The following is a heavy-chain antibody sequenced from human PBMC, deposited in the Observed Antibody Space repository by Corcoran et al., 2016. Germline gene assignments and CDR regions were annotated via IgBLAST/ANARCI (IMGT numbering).Heavy chain of an antibody. CDR2: INPNSGGT. Sequence: QVQLVQSGAEVKKPGASVKVSCKASGYTFTGYYMHWVRQAPGQGLEWMGWINPNSGGTNYAQKFQGWVTMTRDTSISTAYMELSRLRSDDTAGDYCARWKGPYRGYGMDVWGQGTTVTVSS. CDR3: ARWKGPYRGYGMDV. V-gene: IGHV1-2*04. J-gene: IGHJ6*02. CDR1: GYTFTGYY. D-gene: IGHD1-1*01.